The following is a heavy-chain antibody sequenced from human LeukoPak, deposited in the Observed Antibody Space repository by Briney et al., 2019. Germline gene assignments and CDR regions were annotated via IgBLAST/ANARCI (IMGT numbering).Heavy chain of an antibody. CDR3: ARLHYYDSYFILGY. V-gene: IGHV5-51*01. Sequence: GESLKISCKGSGYSFTNYWIGWVRQMPGKGLEWMGIIYPGDSDTRSSPSFQGQVTISADKSISTAYLQWSSLKASDIAMYYCARLHYYDSYFILGYWGQGTLVTVSS. J-gene: IGHJ4*02. D-gene: IGHD3-22*01. CDR1: GYSFTNYW. CDR2: IYPGDSDT.